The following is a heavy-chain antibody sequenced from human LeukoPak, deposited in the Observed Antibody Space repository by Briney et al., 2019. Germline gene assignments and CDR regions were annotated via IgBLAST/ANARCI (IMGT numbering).Heavy chain of an antibody. CDR1: GFSFREYP. J-gene: IGHJ3*01. V-gene: IGHV3-30-3*01. CDR3: ARAQISIISSGQYLDV. CDR2: ISNDGSNE. Sequence: GKSLRLSCVASGFSFREYPIHWVRQAPGKGLEWVAVISNDGSNEYDAEFVKGRFTMSRDNSKNTVFLDMNNLRTEDTAVYYCARAQISIISSGQYLDVWGQGTLVTVSS. D-gene: IGHD3-9*01.